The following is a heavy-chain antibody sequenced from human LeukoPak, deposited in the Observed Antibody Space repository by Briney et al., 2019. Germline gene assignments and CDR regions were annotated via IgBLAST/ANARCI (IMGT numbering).Heavy chain of an antibody. CDR1: GGSFSGYY. V-gene: IGHV4-34*01. D-gene: IGHD2-2*01. J-gene: IGHJ5*02. Sequence: PSETLSLXCAVYGGSFSGYYWSWTRPPPGKGLEWIGEINHSGSTNYNPSLKSRVTISMDTSKNQFSLNLSSATAADTALYYCARQVQPWPQVWFDPWGQGTLVTVSS. CDR3: ARQVQPWPQVWFDP. CDR2: INHSGST.